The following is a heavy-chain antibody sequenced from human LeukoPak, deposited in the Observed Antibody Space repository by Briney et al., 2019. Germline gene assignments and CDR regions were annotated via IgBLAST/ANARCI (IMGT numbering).Heavy chain of an antibody. V-gene: IGHV3-21*06. Sequence: GGSLRLSCAASGFAFSDYSMNWVRQAPGKGLEWISAITSDSNLIYYADSMRGRITISRDNAENSVYLQMNGLRAEDTAIYYCASGGATVWGYWGEGALVIVSS. J-gene: IGHJ4*02. D-gene: IGHD3-16*01. CDR1: GFAFSDYS. CDR2: ITSDSNLI. CDR3: ASGGATVWGY.